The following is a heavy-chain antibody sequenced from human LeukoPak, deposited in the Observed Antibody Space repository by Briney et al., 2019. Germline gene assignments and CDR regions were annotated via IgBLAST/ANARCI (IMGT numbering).Heavy chain of an antibody. CDR3: ARDNPPYYDYVWGSYPKGYFDY. J-gene: IGHJ4*02. V-gene: IGHV1-2*02. CDR1: GYTFTGYY. Sequence: ASVKVSCKASGYTFTGYYMHWVRQAPGQGLEWMGWINPNSGGTNYAQKFQGRVTMTRDTSISTAYMELSRLRSDDAAVYYCARDNPPYYDYVWGSYPKGYFDYWGQGTLVTVSS. D-gene: IGHD3-16*02. CDR2: INPNSGGT.